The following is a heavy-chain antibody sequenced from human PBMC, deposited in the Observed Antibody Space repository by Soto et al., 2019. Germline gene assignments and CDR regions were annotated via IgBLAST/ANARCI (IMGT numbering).Heavy chain of an antibody. D-gene: IGHD3-3*01. CDR1: GASLNDFS. CDR3: ARHFLGQARQRLFVDY. J-gene: IGHJ4*02. CDR2: VSYSGRT. V-gene: IGHV4-59*08. Sequence: QVQLRESGPGLVRPSETLSLSCSVSGASLNDFSWSWIRQPPGRGLEWIGYVSYSGRTTYSPSLKSPVTISLDTSKNAFSLNLTSMTAAGTAIYYCARHFLGQARQRLFVDYWGQGTLATVSS.